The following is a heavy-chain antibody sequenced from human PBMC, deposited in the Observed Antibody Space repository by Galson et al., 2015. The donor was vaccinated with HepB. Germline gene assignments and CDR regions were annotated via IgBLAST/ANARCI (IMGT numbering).Heavy chain of an antibody. J-gene: IGHJ4*02. CDR2: IYPGDSDT. CDR1: GYSFSNYW. V-gene: IGHV5-51*03. D-gene: IGHD2-2*01. CDR3: AREIGRVPTDTSRYFDC. Sequence: QSGAEVKKPGASLKISCKGSGYSFSNYWIGWVRQMPGKGLEWMGIIYPGDSDTRYSPSFQGQVTISADTSISPAYLQWSSLKASDNAMYFCAREIGRVPTDTSRYFDCWGQGTLVTVSS.